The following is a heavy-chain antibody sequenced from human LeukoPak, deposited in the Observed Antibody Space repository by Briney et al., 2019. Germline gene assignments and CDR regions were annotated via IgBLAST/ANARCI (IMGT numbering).Heavy chain of an antibody. Sequence: GGSLRLSCAASGFTVSSNYMSWVRQAPGKGLEWVSVIYSGGSTYYADSVKGRFTISRDNSKNTLYLQMNSLRAEDTAVYYCARGHSSSSRHYYYMDVWGKGTTVTVSS. D-gene: IGHD6-6*01. V-gene: IGHV3-53*01. J-gene: IGHJ6*03. CDR2: IYSGGST. CDR3: ARGHSSSSRHYYYMDV. CDR1: GFTVSSNY.